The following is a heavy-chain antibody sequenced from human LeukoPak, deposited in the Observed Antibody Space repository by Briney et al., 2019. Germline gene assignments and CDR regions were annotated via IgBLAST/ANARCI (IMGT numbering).Heavy chain of an antibody. CDR1: GYTFTAYY. D-gene: IGHD6-25*01. V-gene: IGHV1-2*02. Sequence: ASVKVSCKASGYTFTAYYMHWVRQAPGQGLEWMGWINSSSGDTNYAQKFQGRVTMTRDTSISTGYMELSRLRSDDTAIYYCARDLAAAHYYWGQGTLVTVSS. J-gene: IGHJ4*02. CDR3: ARDLAAAHYY. CDR2: INSSSGDT.